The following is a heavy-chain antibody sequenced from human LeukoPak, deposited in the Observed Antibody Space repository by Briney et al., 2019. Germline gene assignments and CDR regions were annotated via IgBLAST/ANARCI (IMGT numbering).Heavy chain of an antibody. Sequence: ASETLSLTCSVSGDSISTSSYYWSWIRQPAGKGLEWIGRIYISGSTNYKSSLKSRVTISVDTSKNQFSLKLSSVTAADTAVYYCAREREGPYGYLDYWGQGTLVTVSS. J-gene: IGHJ4*02. CDR3: AREREGPYGYLDY. V-gene: IGHV4-61*02. D-gene: IGHD4-17*01. CDR2: IYISGST. CDR1: GDSISTSSYY.